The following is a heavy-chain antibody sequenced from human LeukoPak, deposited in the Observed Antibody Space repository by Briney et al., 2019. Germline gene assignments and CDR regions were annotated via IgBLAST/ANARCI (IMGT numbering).Heavy chain of an antibody. CDR3: ARGRWIQLWLQGGYYFDY. V-gene: IGHV1-8*01. CDR1: GYTFTSYD. CDR2: MNPNSGNT. J-gene: IGHJ4*02. D-gene: IGHD5-18*01. Sequence: GASVKVSCKASGYTFTSYDINWVRQATGQGLEWMGWMNPNSGNTGYAQKFQGRVTMTRNTSISTAYMELSSLRSEDTAVYYCARGRWIQLWLQGGYYFDYWGQGTLVTVSS.